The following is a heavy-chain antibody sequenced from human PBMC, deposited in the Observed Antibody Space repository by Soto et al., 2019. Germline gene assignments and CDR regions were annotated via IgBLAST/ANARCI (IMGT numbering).Heavy chain of an antibody. CDR1: GGTFSSYA. Sequence: SVKVSCKASGGTFSSYAISWVRRAPGQGLEWMGGIIPIFGTANYAQKFQGRVTITADESTSTAYMELSSLRSEDTAVYYCATLRKIYTILGTADNWFDPWGQGTLVTVSS. J-gene: IGHJ5*02. D-gene: IGHD3-3*01. CDR2: IIPIFGTA. V-gene: IGHV1-69*13. CDR3: ATLRKIYTILGTADNWFDP.